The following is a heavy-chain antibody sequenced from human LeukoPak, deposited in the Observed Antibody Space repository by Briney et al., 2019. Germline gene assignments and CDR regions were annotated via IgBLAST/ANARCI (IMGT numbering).Heavy chain of an antibody. D-gene: IGHD1-1*01. Sequence: GGSLRLSCAASGFTFSSYGKHWVRQAPGKGLEWVAVISYDGSNKYYADSVKGRFTISRDNSKNTLYLQMNSLRAEDTAVYYCAKGNWPYYYYMDVWGKGTTVTVSS. CDR3: AKGNWPYYYYMDV. CDR1: GFTFSSYG. J-gene: IGHJ6*03. V-gene: IGHV3-30*18. CDR2: ISYDGSNK.